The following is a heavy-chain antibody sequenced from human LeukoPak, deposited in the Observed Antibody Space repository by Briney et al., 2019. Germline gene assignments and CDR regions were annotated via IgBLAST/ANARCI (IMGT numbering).Heavy chain of an antibody. Sequence: PGRSLRLSCAASGFTFSSYAMHWVRQAPGKGLEWVAVISYDGSNKYYADSVKGRFTISRDNSKNTLYLQMSSLRAEDTAVYYCARDRSIFGVVNYAFDIWGQGTMVTVSS. CDR1: GFTFSSYA. CDR3: ARDRSIFGVVNYAFDI. J-gene: IGHJ3*02. D-gene: IGHD3-3*02. V-gene: IGHV3-30-3*01. CDR2: ISYDGSNK.